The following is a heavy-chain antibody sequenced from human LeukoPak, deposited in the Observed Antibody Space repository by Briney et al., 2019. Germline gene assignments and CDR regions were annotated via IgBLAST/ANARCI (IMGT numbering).Heavy chain of an antibody. CDR2: FDPEDGET. CDR3: ATSSLARDYFFAFDI. D-gene: IGHD3-10*01. CDR1: GYTLTELS. J-gene: IGHJ3*02. Sequence: GASVKVSCKVSGYTLTELSMHWVRQAPGNGLEWKGGFDPEDGETIYAQKFQGRVTMTEDTSTDTAYMGLSSLRSEDTAVYYCATSSLARDYFFAFDIWGQGTMVTVSS. V-gene: IGHV1-24*01.